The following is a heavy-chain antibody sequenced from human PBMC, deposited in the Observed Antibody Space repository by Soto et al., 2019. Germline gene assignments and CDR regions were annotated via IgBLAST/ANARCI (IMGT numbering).Heavy chain of an antibody. J-gene: IGHJ4*02. Sequence: ASVKVSCKASGGTFSSYTISWVRQAPGQGLEWMGRIIPILGIANYAQKFQGRVTITADKSTSTAYMGLSSLRSEDTAVYYCASGPRSSWYQKARKSSPGQIDYWGQGTLVTVSS. CDR3: ASGPRSSWYQKARKSSPGQIDY. V-gene: IGHV1-69*02. D-gene: IGHD6-13*01. CDR2: IIPILGIA. CDR1: GGTFSSYT.